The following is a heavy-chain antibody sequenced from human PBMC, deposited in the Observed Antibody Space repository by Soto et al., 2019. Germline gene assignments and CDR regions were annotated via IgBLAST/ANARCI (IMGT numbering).Heavy chain of an antibody. CDR3: AGGMAGLDV. CDR1: GLSFNINW. V-gene: IGHV3-74*01. J-gene: IGHJ6*02. Sequence: DVQLVESGGGVVQPGGSLRLSCAASGLSFNINWMHWVRQVPGKGLVWLARINSDGSHTIYVDSVKGRFTISRDNAKNTVFLHMDSLRDEDTGVYYCAGGMAGLDVWGQGTTVTVSS. CDR2: INSDGSHT.